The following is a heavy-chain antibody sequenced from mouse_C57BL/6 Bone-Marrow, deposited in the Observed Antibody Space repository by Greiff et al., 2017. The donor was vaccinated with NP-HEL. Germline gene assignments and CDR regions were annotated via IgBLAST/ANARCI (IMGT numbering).Heavy chain of an antibody. CDR2: IYPGDGDT. V-gene: IGHV1-82*01. CDR1: GYAFSSSW. J-gene: IGHJ4*01. Sequence: QVQLQQSGPELVKPGASVKISCKASGYAFSSSWMNWVKQRPGKGLEWIGRIYPGDGDTNYNGKFKGKATLTADKSSSTAYMQLSSLTSEDSAVYFCARFGFITTEEGAMDYWGQGTSVTVSS. D-gene: IGHD1-1*01. CDR3: ARFGFITTEEGAMDY.